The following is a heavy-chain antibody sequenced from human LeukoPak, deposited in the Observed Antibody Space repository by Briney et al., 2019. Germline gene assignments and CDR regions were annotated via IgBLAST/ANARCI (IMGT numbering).Heavy chain of an antibody. CDR3: ASGSGSYDY. D-gene: IGHD1-26*01. CDR1: GFTFSSYW. V-gene: IGHV3-74*01. Sequence: PGGSLRLSCAASGFTFSSYWMHWVRQAPGKGLVWVSRINSDGSSTSYADSVKGRFTISRDNAKNSLYLQMNSLRDEDTAVYYCASGSGSYDYWGQGTLVTVSS. J-gene: IGHJ4*02. CDR2: INSDGSST.